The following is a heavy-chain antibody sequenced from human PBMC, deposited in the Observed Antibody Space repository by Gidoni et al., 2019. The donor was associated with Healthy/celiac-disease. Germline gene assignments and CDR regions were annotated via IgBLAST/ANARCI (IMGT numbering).Heavy chain of an antibody. J-gene: IGHJ4*02. CDR1: GGSISSSSYY. CDR3: ARRIAAAGNYFDY. D-gene: IGHD6-13*01. Sequence: QLQLQESGPGLGKPSETRSLTCTVSGGSISSSSYYWGWIRQPPGKGLEWIGSIYYSGSTYYTPSLKSRVTISVDTSKHQFSLKLSSVTAADTAVYYCARRIAAAGNYFDYWGQGTLVTVSS. V-gene: IGHV4-39*01. CDR2: IYYSGST.